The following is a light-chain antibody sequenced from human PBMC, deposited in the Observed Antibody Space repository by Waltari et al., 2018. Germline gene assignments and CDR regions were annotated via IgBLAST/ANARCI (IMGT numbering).Light chain of an antibody. CDR2: AAS. J-gene: IGKJ5*01. Sequence: DIQMTQSPSSLSASVGDTVTITCRASQDITNYLAWFQQRPGKAPKSLIYAASTLQGGVPSRFRCFGFGTDFTLIISNLQPEDFATYYCQQYNHYPITFGQGTRL. V-gene: IGKV1-16*01. CDR1: QDITNY. CDR3: QQYNHYPIT.